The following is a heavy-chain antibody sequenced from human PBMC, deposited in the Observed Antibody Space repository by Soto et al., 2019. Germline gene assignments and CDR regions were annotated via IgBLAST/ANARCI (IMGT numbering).Heavy chain of an antibody. CDR1: GGSLSDYF. Sequence: QVQLQQWGAGLLKPSETLSLTCVVSGGSLSDYFWSWIRQPPGMALEWIREINHLGSINYNPSLKSRVTMSVDTSKNQFSLTLNSVTAADTATYYCARGGISHWAYFYYMDVWDRGTTVTVSS. D-gene: IGHD2-21*01. J-gene: IGHJ6*03. CDR2: INHLGSI. V-gene: IGHV4-34*01. CDR3: ARGGISHWAYFYYMDV.